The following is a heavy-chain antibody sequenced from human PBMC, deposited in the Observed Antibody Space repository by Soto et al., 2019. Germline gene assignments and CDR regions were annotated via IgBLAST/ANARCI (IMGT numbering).Heavy chain of an antibody. CDR3: AKGLINGRWYAED. J-gene: IGHJ4*02. D-gene: IGHD6-13*01. Sequence: EVHLLESGGGLVHPGESLRLSCGASGFTFSSCVMTWVRKAPGTGLEGVSCITDSGTGTYYADSVKGRFTISRDNSKDKMYLQMNNLTAEDPGVYYCAKGLINGRWYAEDWGQRTLVTVSS. CDR2: ITDSGTGT. CDR1: GFTFSSCV. V-gene: IGHV3-23*01.